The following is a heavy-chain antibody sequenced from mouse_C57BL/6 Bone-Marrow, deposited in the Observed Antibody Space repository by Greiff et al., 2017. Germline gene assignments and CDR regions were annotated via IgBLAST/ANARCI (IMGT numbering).Heavy chain of an antibody. D-gene: IGHD3-1*01. J-gene: IGHJ2*01. Sequence: VQLQQSGPELVTPGASVKISCKASGYAFSSSWMNWVKQRPGKGLEWIGRIYPGDGDTNYNGKFTGKATLTADKSSSTAYMQLSSLTSEDSAVYFCARGLFLDYWGQGTTLTVSS. CDR3: ARGLFLDY. CDR2: IYPGDGDT. CDR1: GYAFSSSW. V-gene: IGHV1-82*01.